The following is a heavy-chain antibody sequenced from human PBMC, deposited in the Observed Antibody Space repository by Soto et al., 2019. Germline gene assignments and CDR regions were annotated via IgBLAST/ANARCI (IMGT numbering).Heavy chain of an antibody. CDR2: IIPIFGTA. J-gene: IGHJ4*02. CDR1: GGTFTSYA. Sequence: QVQLVQSGAEVKKPGCSVKVSCKASGGTFTSYAISWVRQAPGQGLEWMGGIIPIFGTANYAQKFQGRVTITADESTSTAYMELSSLRSEDTAVYYVARGGGIVGAPAKFDYWGQGTLVTVSS. V-gene: IGHV1-69*01. CDR3: ARGGGIVGAPAKFDY. D-gene: IGHD1-26*01.